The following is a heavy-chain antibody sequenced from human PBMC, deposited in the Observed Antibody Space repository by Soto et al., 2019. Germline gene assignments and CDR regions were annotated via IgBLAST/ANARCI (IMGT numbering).Heavy chain of an antibody. CDR2: LYWDDDK. Sequence: QITLKESGPPLVKPSQTLTLTCTFSGFSLSTSEVGVGRLRQPPGKALEWLALLYWDDDKRFSPSLQSRLTITKDTSKNQVVLTMTNIDPVDTATYYCAHSKFGLYGSGSYGYWGQGTLVTVSS. V-gene: IGHV2-5*02. CDR1: GFSLSTSEVG. D-gene: IGHD3-10*01. CDR3: AHSKFGLYGSGSYGY. J-gene: IGHJ4*02.